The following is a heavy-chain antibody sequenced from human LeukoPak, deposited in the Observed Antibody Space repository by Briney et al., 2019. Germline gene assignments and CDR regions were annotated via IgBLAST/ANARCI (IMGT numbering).Heavy chain of an antibody. V-gene: IGHV1-69-2*01. CDR1: GYTFTDYY. J-gene: IGHJ4*02. Sequence: ASVKVSCKASGYTFTDYYMHWVQQAPGKGLEWMGLVDPEDGETIYAEKFQGRVTITADTSTDTAYMELSSLRSEDTAVYYCATLPYGSGSQFDYWGQGTLVTVSS. CDR2: VDPEDGET. D-gene: IGHD3-10*01. CDR3: ATLPYGSGSQFDY.